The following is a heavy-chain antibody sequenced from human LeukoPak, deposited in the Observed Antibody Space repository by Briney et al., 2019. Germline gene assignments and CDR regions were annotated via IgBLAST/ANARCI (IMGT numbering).Heavy chain of an antibody. CDR3: ASRQGSYSSSSYYYYYYMDV. V-gene: IGHV1-69*05. D-gene: IGHD6-6*01. CDR2: IIPIFGTA. Sequence: ASVKVSCKASGGTFSSYAISWVRQAPGQGLEWMGGIIPIFGTANYAQKFQGRVTITTDESTSTAYMELSSLRSEDTAVYYCASRQGSYSSSSYYYYYYMDVWGKGTTVTVSS. J-gene: IGHJ6*03. CDR1: GGTFSSYA.